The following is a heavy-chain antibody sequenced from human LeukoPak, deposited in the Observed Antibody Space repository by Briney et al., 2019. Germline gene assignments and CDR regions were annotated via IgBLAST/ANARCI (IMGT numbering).Heavy chain of an antibody. V-gene: IGHV1-18*04. CDR2: ISAYKGNT. Sequence: ASVRVSCKASGYTFTSYGISWVRQAPGQGLEWMGWISAYKGNTNYAQKLQGRVTMTTDTSTSTAYMELRSLRSDDTAVYYCARDGRFGELFGYWGQGTLVTVSS. D-gene: IGHD3-10*01. J-gene: IGHJ4*02. CDR1: GYTFTSYG. CDR3: ARDGRFGELFGY.